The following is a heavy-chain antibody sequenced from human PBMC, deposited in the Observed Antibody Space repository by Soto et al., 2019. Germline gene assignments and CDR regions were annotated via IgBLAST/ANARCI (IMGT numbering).Heavy chain of an antibody. J-gene: IGHJ5*02. CDR3: ARGEGIPAAGGLLFDP. D-gene: IGHD6-13*01. V-gene: IGHV1-69*12. Sequence: QVQLVQSGAEVKKPGSSVKVSCKASGGTFSSYAISWVRQAPGQGLEWMGGIIPIFGTANYAQKIQGRVTITANESTSKADMELSSLRSEDTDVYYCARGEGIPAAGGLLFDPWGQGTLVTVSS. CDR2: IIPIFGTA. CDR1: GGTFSSYA.